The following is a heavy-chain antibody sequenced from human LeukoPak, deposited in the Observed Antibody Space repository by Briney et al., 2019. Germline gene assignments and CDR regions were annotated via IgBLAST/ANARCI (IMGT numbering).Heavy chain of an antibody. D-gene: IGHD7-27*01. CDR3: ASNTGTVFDY. Sequence: PSETLSLTCTVSGGSISSSSYYWGWIRQPPGKGLEWTGSIYYSGSTYYNPSLKSRVTISVDTSKNQFSLKLSSVTAADTAVYYCASNTGTVFDYWGQGALVTVSS. CDR1: GGSISSSSYY. J-gene: IGHJ4*02. V-gene: IGHV4-39*07. CDR2: IYYSGST.